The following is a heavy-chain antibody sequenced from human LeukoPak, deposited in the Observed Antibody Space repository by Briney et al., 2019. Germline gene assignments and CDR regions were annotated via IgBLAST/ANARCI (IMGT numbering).Heavy chain of an antibody. CDR3: ARGRGWLQSTPFDY. CDR1: GGSISSSTYY. D-gene: IGHD5-24*01. CDR2: DSYSGCT. Sequence: SETLSLTCIVSGGSISSSTYYWGWIRQPPGKGLEWIGSDSYSGCTYYNPSLTSRVTISVDTSKNQFSLKLSSVTAADTAVYYCARGRGWLQSTPFDYWGQGTLVTVSS. J-gene: IGHJ4*02. V-gene: IGHV4-39*07.